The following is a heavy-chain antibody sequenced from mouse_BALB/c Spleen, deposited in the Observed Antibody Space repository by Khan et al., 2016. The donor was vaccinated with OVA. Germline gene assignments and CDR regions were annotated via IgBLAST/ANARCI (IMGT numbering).Heavy chain of an antibody. CDR3: ARVYGGDFDY. CDR2: ISYSGNT. V-gene: IGHV3-2*02. J-gene: IGHJ2*01. CDR1: GFSITSYYA. Sequence: EVQLQESGPGLVKPSQSLSLTCTATGFSITSYYAWNWIRQFPGNKLEWLGYISYSGNTKYTPSLKSRISVTRDTSKNQFFLQLDSVTTEDTATYYCARVYGGDFDYWGQGTTLTVSS. D-gene: IGHD1-1*02.